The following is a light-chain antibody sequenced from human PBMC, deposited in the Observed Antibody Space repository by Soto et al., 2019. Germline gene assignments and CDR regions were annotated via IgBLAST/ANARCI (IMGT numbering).Light chain of an antibody. CDR2: GVS. CDR3: QQSYGTPRT. V-gene: IGKV1-39*01. J-gene: IGKJ1*01. Sequence: DIQMTQSPSSLSASVGDRVTITCRASQSISTYLNWYQQKPGKAPNLLIYGVSTLQSGVPSRFSGSGSGTDFTLTISSLQPEDFATYYCQQSYGTPRTFGQGTKVDIK. CDR1: QSISTY.